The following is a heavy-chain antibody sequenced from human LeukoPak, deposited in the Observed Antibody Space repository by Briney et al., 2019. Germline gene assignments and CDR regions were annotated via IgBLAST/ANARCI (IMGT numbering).Heavy chain of an antibody. CDR3: RYDFWSGPYFPEYFDY. CDR2: IRSKAYGGTT. D-gene: IGHD3-3*01. J-gene: IGHJ4*02. V-gene: IGHV3-49*04. Sequence: LAGGSLRLSCTASGFTFGDYAMSWVRQAPGKGLEWVGFIRSKAYGGTTEYAASVKGRFTISRDDSKSIAYLQMNSLKTEDTAVYYCRYDFWSGPYFPEYFDYWGQGTLVTVSS. CDR1: GFTFGDYA.